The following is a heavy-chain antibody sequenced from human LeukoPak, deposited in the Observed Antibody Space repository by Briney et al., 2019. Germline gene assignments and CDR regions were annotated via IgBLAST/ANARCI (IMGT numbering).Heavy chain of an antibody. Sequence: ASVKVSCKASGYTFTSYDINWVRQATGQGLEWMGWMNPNSGNTGYAQKFQGRVTMTRNTSISTAYMELSSLRSEDTAVYYCARGPVVGYYDSSGYYLYWGQGTLVTVSS. CDR1: GYTFTSYD. V-gene: IGHV1-8*01. J-gene: IGHJ4*02. CDR3: ARGPVVGYYDSSGYYLY. CDR2: MNPNSGNT. D-gene: IGHD3-22*01.